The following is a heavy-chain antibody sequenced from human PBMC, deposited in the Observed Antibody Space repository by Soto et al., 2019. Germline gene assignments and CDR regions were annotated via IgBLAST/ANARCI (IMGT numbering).Heavy chain of an antibody. CDR1: GYGFTTYG. J-gene: IGHJ4*02. V-gene: IGHV1-18*01. CDR2: ISAHNGNT. D-gene: IGHD1-1*01. Sequence: QVHLVQYGAEVKKPGASVKVSCKGSGYGFTTYGITWLRQAPGQGLEWMAWISAHNGNTNYAQKLQGRVTVTRDTSTSTAYMELRSLRSDDTAVYYCARGRYGDYWGQGALFTVSS. CDR3: ARGRYGDY.